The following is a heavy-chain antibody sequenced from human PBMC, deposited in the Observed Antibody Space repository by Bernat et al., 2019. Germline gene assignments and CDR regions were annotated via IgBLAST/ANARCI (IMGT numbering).Heavy chain of an antibody. CDR2: ISYDGSNK. V-gene: IGHV3-30*01. J-gene: IGHJ4*02. Sequence: QVQLVESGGGVVQPGRSLRLSCAASGFTFSSYAMHWVRQAPGKGLEWVAVISYDGSNKCYADSVKGRFTISRDNSKNTLYLQMNSLRAEDTAVYYCARDLLRFLEWLEYYFDYWGQGTLVTVSS. CDR3: ARDLLRFLEWLEYYFDY. D-gene: IGHD3-3*01. CDR1: GFTFSSYA.